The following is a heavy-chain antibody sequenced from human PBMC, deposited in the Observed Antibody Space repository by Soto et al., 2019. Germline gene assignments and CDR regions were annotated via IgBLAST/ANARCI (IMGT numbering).Heavy chain of an antibody. D-gene: IGHD2-15*01. J-gene: IGHJ4*02. CDR3: ASGFGYGGNRAY. V-gene: IGHV3-74*01. Sequence: QLVESGGGLVQPGGSLRLSCAASGFTFSSYWMHWVRQAPGKGLVWVSRINSDGSSTSYADPVKGRFTISRDNAKNTLYLQMNSLGAEDTAVYYCASGFGYGGNRAYWGQGTLVTVSS. CDR1: GFTFSSYW. CDR2: INSDGSST.